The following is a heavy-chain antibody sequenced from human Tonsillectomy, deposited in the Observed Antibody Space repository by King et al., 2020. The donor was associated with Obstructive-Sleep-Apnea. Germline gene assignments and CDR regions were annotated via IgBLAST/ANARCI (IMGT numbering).Heavy chain of an antibody. D-gene: IGHD2-2*01. CDR3: ARGGEDIVVVPAAFVDY. CDR1: GFTFSSYW. J-gene: IGHJ4*02. Sequence: DVQLVESGGGLVQPGGSLRLSCAASGFTFSSYWMHWVRQAPGKGLVWVSRINSDGSSTSYADSVKGRFTIYRDNAKNTLYLQMNSLRAEDTAVYYCARGGEDIVVVPAAFVDYWGQGTLVTVSS. V-gene: IGHV3-74*01. CDR2: INSDGSST.